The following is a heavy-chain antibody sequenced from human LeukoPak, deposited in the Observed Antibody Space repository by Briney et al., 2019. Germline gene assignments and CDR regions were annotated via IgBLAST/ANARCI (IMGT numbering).Heavy chain of an antibody. CDR1: GFTFSSYW. CDR2: IKQDGSEK. D-gene: IGHD2-21*01. J-gene: IGHJ4*02. V-gene: IGHV3-7*01. CDR3: ARVVFPSRVSDY. Sequence: GGSLRLSCAASGFTFSSYWMSWVRQAPGKGLEWVANIKQDGSEKYYVDSVKGRFTISKDNAKNSLYLQMNSLRAEDTAVYHCARVVFPSRVSDYWGQGTLVTVSS.